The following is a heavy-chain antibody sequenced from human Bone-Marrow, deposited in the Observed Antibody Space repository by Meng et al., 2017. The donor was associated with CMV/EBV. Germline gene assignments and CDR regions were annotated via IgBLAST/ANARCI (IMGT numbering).Heavy chain of an antibody. D-gene: IGHD1-26*01. CDR3: ASGWDYWYFDV. J-gene: IGHJ2*01. V-gene: IGHV3-64*02. CDR2: IGSDGSST. CDR1: GFTFSSYA. Sequence: GGSLRLSCAASGFTFSSYAMHWVRQAPGRGLEYVSAIGSDGSSTSYADSVKGRFTIFRDNSKNTLFLQIGILRAEAMAVYYGASGWDYWYFDVWGRGTMVTVSS.